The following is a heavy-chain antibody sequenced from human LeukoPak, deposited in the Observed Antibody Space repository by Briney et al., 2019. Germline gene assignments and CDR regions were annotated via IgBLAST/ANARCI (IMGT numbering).Heavy chain of an antibody. CDR1: GFTFSTYA. CDR3: AKPRDFYYYMDV. Sequence: PGGSLRLSCAASGFTFSTYAMSWVRQAPGKGLEWVSTISAIGGSTYYADSVKGRFTISRDNSKSTLYLQMNSLGAEDTAVYYCAKPRDFYYYMDVWGKGTTVIVSS. J-gene: IGHJ6*03. V-gene: IGHV3-23*01. CDR2: ISAIGGST.